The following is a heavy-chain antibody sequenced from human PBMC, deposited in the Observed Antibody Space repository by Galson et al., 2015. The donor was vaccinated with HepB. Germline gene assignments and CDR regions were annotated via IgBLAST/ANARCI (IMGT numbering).Heavy chain of an antibody. J-gene: IGHJ4*02. CDR2: ISSSGSTI. Sequence: SLRLSCAASGFTFSSYEMNWVRQAPGKGLEWVSYISSSGSTIYYTDSVKGRFTMSRDNAKNSLYLQMNSLRAEDTAVYYCARDGDGDRPIDYWGQGTLVTVSS. CDR1: GFTFSSYE. D-gene: IGHD4-17*01. CDR3: ARDGDGDRPIDY. V-gene: IGHV3-48*03.